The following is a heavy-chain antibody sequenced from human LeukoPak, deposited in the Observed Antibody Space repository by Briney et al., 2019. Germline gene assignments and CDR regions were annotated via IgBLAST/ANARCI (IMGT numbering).Heavy chain of an antibody. CDR3: ARRPRYCSSTSCYKSGWFDP. V-gene: IGHV4-39*01. CDR1: GGSISSSSYY. Sequence: PFETLSLTCTVSGGSISSSSYYWGWIRQPPGKGLEWIGSIYYSGSTYYNPSLKSRVTISVDTSKNQFSLKLSSVTAADTAVYYCARRPRYCSSTSCYKSGWFDPWGQGTLVTVSS. D-gene: IGHD2-2*02. J-gene: IGHJ5*02. CDR2: IYYSGST.